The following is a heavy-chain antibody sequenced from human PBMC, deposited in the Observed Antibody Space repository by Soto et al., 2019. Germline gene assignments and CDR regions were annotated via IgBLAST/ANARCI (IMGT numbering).Heavy chain of an antibody. J-gene: IGHJ1*01. V-gene: IGHV5-51*01. Sequence: GESLNISCKGSGYSFTSYWIGWVRQMPGKGLELMGIIYPGDYDTRYSPSFQGQVTISADKSIRTAYLQWSSLKASDTAMYYCARRERRPEYFQYWGEGSLVTDS. D-gene: IGHD1-1*01. CDR2: IYPGDYDT. CDR3: ARRERRPEYFQY. CDR1: GYSFTSYW.